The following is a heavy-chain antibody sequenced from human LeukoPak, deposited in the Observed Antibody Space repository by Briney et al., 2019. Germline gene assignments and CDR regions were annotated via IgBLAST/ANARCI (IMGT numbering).Heavy chain of an antibody. CDR1: GGSISSGGYS. Sequence: SETLSLTCAVSGGSISSGGYSWSWIRQPPGKGLEWIGYIYHSGSTYYNPSLKSQVTISVDRSKNQFSLKLSSVTAADTAVYYCARAPRSPYYYDSSGYRYAEYFQHWGQGTLVTVSS. J-gene: IGHJ1*01. V-gene: IGHV4-30-2*01. CDR3: ARAPRSPYYYDSSGYRYAEYFQH. D-gene: IGHD3-22*01. CDR2: IYHSGST.